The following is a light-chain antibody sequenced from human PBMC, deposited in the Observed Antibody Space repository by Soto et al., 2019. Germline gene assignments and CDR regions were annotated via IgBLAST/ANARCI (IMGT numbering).Light chain of an antibody. J-gene: IGKJ3*01. CDR1: QSISTY. CDR2: GAS. V-gene: IGKV1-33*01. CDR3: QKSDHLPL. Sequence: DIQMTQSPSPLSASVGDRVTITCRASQSISTYLNWYQQKPGKAPKLLIYGASSLQSGVPSRFSGSGSGTDFTFTISSLRPEDIATYYCQKSDHLPLFGPGTKVDIK.